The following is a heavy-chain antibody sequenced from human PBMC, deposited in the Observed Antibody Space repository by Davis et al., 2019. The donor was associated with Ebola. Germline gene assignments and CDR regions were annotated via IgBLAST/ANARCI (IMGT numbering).Heavy chain of an antibody. CDR1: GYSFTSYW. V-gene: IGHV5-10-1*01. Sequence: PGGSLRLSCKGSGYSFTSYWIGWVRQMPGKGLEWMGRIDPSDSYTNYSPSFQGHVTISADKSISTAYLQWSSLKASDTAMYYCARHPGIVATIPTYYYYGMDVWGQGTTVTVSS. CDR2: IDPSDSYT. D-gene: IGHD5-12*01. J-gene: IGHJ6*02. CDR3: ARHPGIVATIPTYYYYGMDV.